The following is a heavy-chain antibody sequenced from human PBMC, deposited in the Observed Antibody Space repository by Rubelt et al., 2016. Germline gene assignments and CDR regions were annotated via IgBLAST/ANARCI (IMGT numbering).Heavy chain of an antibody. Sequence: LSCAASGFTFSDYYMSWIRQAPGKGLEWVSYISSSSSYTNYADSVKGRFTISRDNAKNSLYLQMNSLRAEDTAVYYCASEQTAMADNACFDYWGQGTLVTVSS. CDR1: GFTFSDYY. D-gene: IGHD5-18*01. J-gene: IGHJ4*02. V-gene: IGHV3-11*05. CDR3: ASEQTAMADNACFDY. CDR2: ISSSSSYT.